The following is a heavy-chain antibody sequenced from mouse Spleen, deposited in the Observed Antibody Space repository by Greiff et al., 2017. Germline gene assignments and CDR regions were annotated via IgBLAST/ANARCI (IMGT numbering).Heavy chain of an antibody. J-gene: IGHJ3*01. V-gene: IGHV1-52*01. Sequence: VQLQQSGAELVRPGSSVKLSCKASGYTFTSYWMHWVKQRPIQGLEWIGNIDPSDSETHYNQKFKDKATLTVDKSSSTAYMQLSSLTSEDSAVYYCARSRGSLAWFAYWGQGTLVTVSA. CDR3: ARSRGSLAWFAY. CDR1: GYTFTSYW. CDR2: IDPSDSET.